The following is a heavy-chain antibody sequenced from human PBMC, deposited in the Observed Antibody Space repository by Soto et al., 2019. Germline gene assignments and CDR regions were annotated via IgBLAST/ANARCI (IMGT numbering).Heavy chain of an antibody. CDR2: VRNKLYSYNT. CDR3: ASSGTYRPFDY. Sequence: GGSLRLSCAASGFTFSDHYMDWVRQAPGKGLEWLGRVRNKLYSYNTEYAASVKGRFTISRDDSTNSLYLQMESLKTEDTAVYFCASSGTYRPFDYWGQGTRVTVSS. J-gene: IGHJ4*02. V-gene: IGHV3-72*01. D-gene: IGHD1-26*01. CDR1: GFTFSDHY.